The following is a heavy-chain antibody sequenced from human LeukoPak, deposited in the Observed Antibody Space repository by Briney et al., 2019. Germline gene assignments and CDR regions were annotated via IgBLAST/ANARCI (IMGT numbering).Heavy chain of an antibody. Sequence: GESLKISCKGSGYSFSTYWIGWVRQMPGKGLEWMGIIYPSNSDTRYSPSFQGQVTISADKSISTPYLQWSSLKASDTAMYYCARTQGVWEPFDYWGQGTLVTVSS. CDR1: GYSFSTYW. CDR3: ARTQGVWEPFDY. V-gene: IGHV5-51*01. CDR2: IYPSNSDT. J-gene: IGHJ4*02. D-gene: IGHD1-14*01.